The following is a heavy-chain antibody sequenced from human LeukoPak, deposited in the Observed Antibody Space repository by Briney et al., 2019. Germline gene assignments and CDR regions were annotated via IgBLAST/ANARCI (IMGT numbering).Heavy chain of an antibody. V-gene: IGHV1-8*01. CDR1: GYTFTSYD. D-gene: IGHD6-13*01. CDR2: MNPNSGNT. J-gene: IGHJ6*02. Sequence: ASVKVSCKASGYTFTSYDINWVRQATGQGLEWRGWMNPNSGNTGYAQKFQGRVTMTRNTSISTGYMELSSLRSEDTAVYYCGIAAADYYYGMDVWGQGTTVTVSS. CDR3: GIAAADYYYGMDV.